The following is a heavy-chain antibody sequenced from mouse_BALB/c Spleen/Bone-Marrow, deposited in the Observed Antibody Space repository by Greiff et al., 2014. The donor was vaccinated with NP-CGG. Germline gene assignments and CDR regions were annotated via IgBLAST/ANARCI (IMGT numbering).Heavy chain of an antibody. J-gene: IGHJ4*01. CDR1: GYTFTYYT. CDR3: VRENYDYDGDAMDY. D-gene: IGHD2-4*01. V-gene: IGHV1-4*02. Sequence: VQLQQSAAELARPGASVKMSCKTSGYTFTYYTMHWAKQRPGQGLEWIGYINPSSGYTDYNQKFKDKTTLTTDKSSSTAYLQLSSLTSEDSAVYYCVRENYDYDGDAMDYWGQGTSVTVSS. CDR2: INPSSGYT.